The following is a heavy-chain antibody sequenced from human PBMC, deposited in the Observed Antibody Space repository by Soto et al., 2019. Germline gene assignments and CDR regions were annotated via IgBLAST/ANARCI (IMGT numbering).Heavy chain of an antibody. D-gene: IGHD3-10*01. CDR3: ARFSDVY. CDR2: IKSDGSVT. J-gene: IGHJ4*02. V-gene: IGHV3-74*01. Sequence: EVQLVESGGGLVQPGGSLRLSCAASGFTFSSYWMHWVRQAPGKGLVWVSNIKSDGSVTNYADSVKGRFTISRDNAKNTLYLQMTSLRVDDTAVYFCARFSDVYWGQGTLVTVSS. CDR1: GFTFSSYW.